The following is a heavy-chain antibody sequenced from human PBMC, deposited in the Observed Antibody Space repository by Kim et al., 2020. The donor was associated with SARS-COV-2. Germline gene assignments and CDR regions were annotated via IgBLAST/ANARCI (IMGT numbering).Heavy chain of an antibody. J-gene: IGHJ6*02. Sequence: YAVSVRSRIIIHADTSKRQFSVQLNSVTPEDTAVYYCTRIANYNSYAMDVWGQGTTVTVSS. CDR3: TRIANYNSYAMDV. D-gene: IGHD4-4*01. V-gene: IGHV6-1*01.